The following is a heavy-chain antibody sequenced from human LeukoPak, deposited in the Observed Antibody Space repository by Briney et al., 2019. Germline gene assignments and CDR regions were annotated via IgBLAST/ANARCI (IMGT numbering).Heavy chain of an antibody. J-gene: IGHJ5*02. Sequence: SVKVSCKASGFTFTSSAMQWVRQARGQRLEGIGWIVVGSGNTNYAQKFEERVTITRDMSTSTAYMELSSLRSEDTAVYYCAAQGGDFWSGYPNWFDPWGQGTLVTVSS. D-gene: IGHD3-3*01. CDR3: AAQGGDFWSGYPNWFDP. V-gene: IGHV1-58*02. CDR2: IVVGSGNT. CDR1: GFTFTSSA.